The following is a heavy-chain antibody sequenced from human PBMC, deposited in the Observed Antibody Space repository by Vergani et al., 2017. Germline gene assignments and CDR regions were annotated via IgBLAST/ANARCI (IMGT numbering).Heavy chain of an antibody. CDR1: GFTFSSYW. D-gene: IGHD4-11*01. V-gene: IGHV3-7*01. CDR2: IKQDGSEK. CDR3: ARDLSPMTTVTTDDY. Sequence: EVQLLESGGGLVQPGGSLRLSCAASGFTFSSYWMSWVRQAPGKGLEWVANIKQDGSEKYYVDSVKGRFTISRDNAKNSLYLQMNSLRAEDTAVYYCARDLSPMTTVTTDDYWGQGTLVTVSS. J-gene: IGHJ4*02.